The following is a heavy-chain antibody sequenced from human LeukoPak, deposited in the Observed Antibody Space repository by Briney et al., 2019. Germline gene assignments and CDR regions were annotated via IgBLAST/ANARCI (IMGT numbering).Heavy chain of an antibody. CDR1: GFTFSSYA. J-gene: IGHJ4*02. CDR3: ATDRGGYGSRSYDY. CDR2: ISGSGGST. Sequence: GGSLRLSCAASGFTFSSYAMSWVRQAPGKGLEWVSAISGSGGSTYYADSVKGRFTISRDNSKNTLYLQMNSLRAEDTAVYYCATDRGGYGSRSYDYWGQGTLVTVSS. D-gene: IGHD3-10*01. V-gene: IGHV3-23*01.